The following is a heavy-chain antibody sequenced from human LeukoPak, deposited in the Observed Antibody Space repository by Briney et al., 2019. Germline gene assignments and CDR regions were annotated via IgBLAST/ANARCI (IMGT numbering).Heavy chain of an antibody. V-gene: IGHV1-69*05. CDR3: ARSSSSDWYFDL. D-gene: IGHD6-13*01. CDR1: GGTFSSYA. J-gene: IGHJ2*01. CDR2: IIPIFGTA. Sequence: SVKVSCKASGGTFSSYAISWVRQAPGQGLEWMGGIIPIFGTANYAQKFQGRVTITTEESTSTAYMELSSLRSEDTAVYYCARSSSSDWYFDLWGRGTLVTVSS.